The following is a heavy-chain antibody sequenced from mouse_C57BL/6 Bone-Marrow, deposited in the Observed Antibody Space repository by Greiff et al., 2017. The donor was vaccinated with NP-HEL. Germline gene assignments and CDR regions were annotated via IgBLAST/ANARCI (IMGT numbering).Heavy chain of an antibody. V-gene: IGHV1-5*01. CDR1: GYTITSYW. CDR3: TYGNYYYAMDY. D-gene: IGHD2-1*01. CDR2: IYPGNSDT. J-gene: IGHJ4*01. Sequence: VQLQQSGTVLARPGASVKMSCKTSGYTITSYWMHWVKQRPGQGLEWIGAIYPGNSDTSYNQKFKGKAKLTAVTSASTAYMELSSLTNEDSAVYYCTYGNYYYAMDYWGQGTSVTVSS.